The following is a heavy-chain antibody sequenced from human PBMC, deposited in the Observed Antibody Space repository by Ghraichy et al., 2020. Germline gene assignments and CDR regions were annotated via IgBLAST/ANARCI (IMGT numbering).Heavy chain of an antibody. CDR2: ISYTSRTT. J-gene: IGHJ6*02. V-gene: IGHV3-48*02. D-gene: IGHD7-27*01. Sequence: GGSLRLSCAAPVFTFSRYNMNWVRQAPGKGPEWVSYISYTSRTTYYTDSVKGRFTISRDNAKNSLYLQMNSLRDDDTAVYYCARDSGEGVYAMDVWGQGTTVTVSS. CDR1: VFTFSRYN. CDR3: ARDSGEGVYAMDV.